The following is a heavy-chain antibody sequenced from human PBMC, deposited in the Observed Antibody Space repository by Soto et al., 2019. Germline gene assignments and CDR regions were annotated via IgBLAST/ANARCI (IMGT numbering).Heavy chain of an antibody. Sequence: GASVKVSCKASGYTFTSYGISWVRQAPGQGLERMGWISAYNGNTNYAQKLQGRVTMTTYTSTSTAYMELRSLRSDDTAVYYCARDPRDSVLYQHTQPPYFDYWGQGTLVTVSS. J-gene: IGHJ4*02. V-gene: IGHV1-18*01. CDR1: GYTFTSYG. CDR3: ARDPRDSVLYQHTQPPYFDY. CDR2: ISAYNGNT. D-gene: IGHD2-8*01.